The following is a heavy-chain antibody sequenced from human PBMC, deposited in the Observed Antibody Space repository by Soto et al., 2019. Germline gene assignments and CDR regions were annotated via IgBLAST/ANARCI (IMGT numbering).Heavy chain of an antibody. Sequence: GSLRLSCAASGFTFSSYGMHWVRQAPGKGLEWVAVISYDGSNKYYADSVKGRFTISRDNSKNTLYLQMNSLRAEDTAVYYCAKAGLPLIVGATFFDYWGQGTLVTVSS. J-gene: IGHJ4*02. D-gene: IGHD1-26*01. CDR3: AKAGLPLIVGATFFDY. V-gene: IGHV3-30*18. CDR2: ISYDGSNK. CDR1: GFTFSSYG.